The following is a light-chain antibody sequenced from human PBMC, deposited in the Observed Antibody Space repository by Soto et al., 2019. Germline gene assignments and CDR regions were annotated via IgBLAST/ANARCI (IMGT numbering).Light chain of an antibody. CDR2: DAS. CDR1: QSVSTY. V-gene: IGKV3-11*01. J-gene: IGKJ4*01. CDR3: QQRSNWPST. Sequence: EIVWTQSPVTLSLSPGERATLSCRASQSVSTYLAWYQQKPGRAPRLLIYDASSRATGIPARLSGSGSGTDFTLTISSLEPEDFAVYYCQQRSNWPSTFGGGTKVEIK.